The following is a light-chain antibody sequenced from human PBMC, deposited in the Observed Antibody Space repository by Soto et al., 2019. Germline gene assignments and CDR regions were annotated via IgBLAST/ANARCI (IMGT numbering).Light chain of an antibody. V-gene: IGLV2-14*01. CDR3: SSYTSSNTLEV. CDR2: EVS. J-gene: IGLJ1*01. Sequence: QPASVSGSPGQSITISCTGTSVGASNYVSWYQHHPHRAPKLLIYEVSYRPSGVSNRFSGSKSGNTASLTISGLQAEDEADYYCSSYTSSNTLEVFGIGTKVTVL. CDR1: SVGASNY.